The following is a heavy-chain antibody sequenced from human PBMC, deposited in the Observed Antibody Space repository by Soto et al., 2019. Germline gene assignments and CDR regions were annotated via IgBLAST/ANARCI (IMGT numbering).Heavy chain of an antibody. V-gene: IGHV4-4*02. CDR1: SGSISSSNW. Sequence: QVQLQESGPGLVKPSGTLSLTCAVSSGSISSSNWWSWVRQPPGKGLEWIGEIYHSGSTNYNPSLQSRVTISVDKSKNQFSLKLSSVTAADTAVYYCASSSDSATDAFDIWGQGTMVTVSS. J-gene: IGHJ3*02. CDR2: IYHSGST. CDR3: ASSSDSATDAFDI. D-gene: IGHD6-6*01.